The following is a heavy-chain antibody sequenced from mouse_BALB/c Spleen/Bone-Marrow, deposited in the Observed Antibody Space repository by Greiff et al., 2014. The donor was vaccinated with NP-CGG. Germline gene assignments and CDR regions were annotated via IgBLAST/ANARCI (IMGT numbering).Heavy chain of an antibody. D-gene: IGHD1-2*01. CDR3: ARYYYGFLGY. Sequence: VKLQESGPGLVAPSQSLSITCTVSGFSLTSYGVHWVRQPPGKGLEWLGVIWAGGSTNYNSTLMSRLTISKDNSKSQVFLKMNSLQTDDTAMYYCARYYYGFLGYWGQGTTLTVSS. V-gene: IGHV2-9*02. CDR2: IWAGGST. CDR1: GFSLTSYG. J-gene: IGHJ2*01.